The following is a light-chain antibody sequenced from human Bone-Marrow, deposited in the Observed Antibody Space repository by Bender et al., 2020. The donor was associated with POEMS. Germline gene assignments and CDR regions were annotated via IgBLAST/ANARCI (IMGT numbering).Light chain of an antibody. CDR1: IGHSSYA. J-gene: IGLJ1*01. V-gene: IGLV4-69*01. CDR2: LNSDGSH. Sequence: QLVLTQSPSASASLGASVKLTCTLTIGHSSYAIAWHQQQPEKGPRFLMKLNSDGSHTKGAGIPDRFSGSKSGNTASLTVSGLQAKDEADYYCCSYAGSSTYVFGTGTKVTVL. CDR3: CSYAGSSTYV.